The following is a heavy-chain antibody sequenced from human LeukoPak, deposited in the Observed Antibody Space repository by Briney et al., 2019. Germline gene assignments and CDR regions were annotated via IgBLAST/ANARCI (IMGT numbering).Heavy chain of an antibody. J-gene: IGHJ4*02. CDR1: GDSISSSSDY. Sequence: SETLSLTCTVSGDSISSSSDYWGWIRQPPGKGLEWIGYIYHSGSTYYNPSLKSRVTISVDRSKNQFSLKLSSVTAADTAVYYCAREIPEDYFDYWGQGTLVTVSS. D-gene: IGHD1-14*01. V-gene: IGHV4-39*07. CDR2: IYHSGST. CDR3: AREIPEDYFDY.